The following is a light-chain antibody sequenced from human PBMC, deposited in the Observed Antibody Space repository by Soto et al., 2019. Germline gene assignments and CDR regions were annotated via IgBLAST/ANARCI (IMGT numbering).Light chain of an antibody. J-gene: IGLJ3*02. CDR2: TNN. CDR3: AAWDDSLNGPV. V-gene: IGLV1-44*01. CDR1: NSNIGSNI. Sequence: QPVLTQPPSASGTPGQRVTISCSGSNSNIGSNIVNWYQQLPGTAPKLLIYTNNQRPSGVPDRFSGSKSGTSASLDISGLQSEDEADYYCAAWDDSLNGPVFGGGTKLTVL.